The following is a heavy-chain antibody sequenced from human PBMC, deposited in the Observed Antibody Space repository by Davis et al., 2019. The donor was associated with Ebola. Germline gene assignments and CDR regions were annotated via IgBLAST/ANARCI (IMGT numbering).Heavy chain of an antibody. J-gene: IGHJ6*02. CDR1: GGTFSSYT. Sequence: SVKVSCKASGGTFSSYTITWVRQAPGQGLEWMGWVIPVFGTTNYAQKFQGRVTITADESTSTAYMELSSLRSEDTAVYYCARDGVSTYGMDVWGQGTTVTVSS. V-gene: IGHV1-69*13. D-gene: IGHD3-16*01. CDR2: VIPVFGTT. CDR3: ARDGVSTYGMDV.